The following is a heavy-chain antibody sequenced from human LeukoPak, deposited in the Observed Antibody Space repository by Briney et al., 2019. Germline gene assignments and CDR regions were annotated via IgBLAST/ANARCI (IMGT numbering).Heavy chain of an antibody. V-gene: IGHV4-38-2*02. CDR2: IYHSGST. D-gene: IGHD1-26*01. Sequence: SGTLSLTCTVSGYSLSSGYYWGWFRQPPGKGRGWIGSIYHSGSTYYHPSLNSRVTISVDTSKNQFTLKLSSVTAADTAVYYCVRNGRLGGAFDIWGQGTMVTVSS. J-gene: IGHJ3*02. CDR1: GYSLSSGYY. CDR3: VRNGRLGGAFDI.